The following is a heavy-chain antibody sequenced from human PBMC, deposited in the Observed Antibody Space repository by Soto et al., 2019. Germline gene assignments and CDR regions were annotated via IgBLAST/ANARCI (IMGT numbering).Heavy chain of an antibody. Sequence: QVQQVESGGGVVQPGRSLRLSCAASGFTFSNFGMHWGRQAPGKGLEWVAAISADGSDKYFSDSVKGRFTISRDNSKNTLFLQMNSPRVEDTAVYYCTKGSEVARQELDYWGQGTLVTVSS. J-gene: IGHJ4*02. D-gene: IGHD3-3*01. CDR2: ISADGSDK. CDR3: TKGSEVARQELDY. CDR1: GFTFSNFG. V-gene: IGHV3-30*18.